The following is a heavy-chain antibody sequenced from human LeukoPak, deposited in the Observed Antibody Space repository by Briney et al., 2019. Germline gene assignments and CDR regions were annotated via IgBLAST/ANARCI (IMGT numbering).Heavy chain of an antibody. D-gene: IGHD6-19*01. CDR1: GFTFSNYA. CDR3: ARGPVVSGFYFDY. Sequence: GSLRLSCAASGFTFSNYAMRWVRQPPGKGLEWIGEINHSGSTNYNPSLKSRVTISVDTSKNQFSLKLSSVTAADTAVYYCARGPVVSGFYFDYWGQGTLVTVSS. CDR2: INHSGST. V-gene: IGHV4-34*01. J-gene: IGHJ4*02.